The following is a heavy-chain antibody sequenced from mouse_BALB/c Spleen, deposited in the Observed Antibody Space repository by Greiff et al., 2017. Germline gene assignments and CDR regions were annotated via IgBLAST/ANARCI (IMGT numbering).Heavy chain of an antibody. J-gene: IGHJ3*01. CDR3: ARGDPFAY. CDR1: GFTFSSYG. V-gene: IGHV5-6-3*01. CDR2: INSNGGST. Sequence: EVHLVESGGGLVQPGGSLKLSCAASGFTFSSYGMSWVRQTPDKRLELVATINSNGGSTYYPDSVKGRFTISRDNAKNTLYLQMSSLKSEDTAMYYCARGDPFAYWGQGTLVTVSA.